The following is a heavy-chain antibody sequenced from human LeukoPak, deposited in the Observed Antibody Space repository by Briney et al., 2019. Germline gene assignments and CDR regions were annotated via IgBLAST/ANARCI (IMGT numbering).Heavy chain of an antibody. CDR3: ARRMATVTDAFDI. J-gene: IGHJ3*02. V-gene: IGHV4-59*08. CDR2: VFHSGTT. D-gene: IGHD5-24*01. Sequence: PSETLSLTCNVSGDSLISHFWSWILQTPGKGLEWIGYVFHSGTTNYSPSLKSRVTISLDTSKKQFYLRLASVTAADTALYYCARRMATVTDAFDIWGRGTMVSVSS. CDR1: GDSLISHF.